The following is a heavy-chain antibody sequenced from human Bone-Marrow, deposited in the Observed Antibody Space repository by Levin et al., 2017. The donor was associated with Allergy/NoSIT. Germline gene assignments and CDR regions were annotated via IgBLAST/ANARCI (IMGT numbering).Heavy chain of an antibody. CDR3: AKERAVDSSGWYGTFDY. D-gene: IGHD6-19*01. CDR2: ISGSGGST. J-gene: IGHJ4*02. CDR1: GFTFSSYG. Sequence: GESLKISCAASGFTFSSYGMSWVPQAPGKGLEWVTAISGSGGSTYYADSVKGRSTIFRDNSKNMLYLQMNSLRVEDTAVYYCAKERAVDSSGWYGTFDYWGQGTLVTVSS. V-gene: IGHV3-23*01.